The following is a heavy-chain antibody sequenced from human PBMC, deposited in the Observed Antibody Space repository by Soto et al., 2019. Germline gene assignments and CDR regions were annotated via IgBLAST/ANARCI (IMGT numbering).Heavy chain of an antibody. Sequence: QVQLQESGPGLVKPSETLSLTCTVYGGSISSYYWSWIRQPPGKGLEWIGYIYYSGSTNYNPSLKSRVTISVDTSKNQFSLKLSSVTAADTAVDYCASDVGGWFAPWGQGTLVTVSS. J-gene: IGHJ5*02. CDR1: GGSISSYY. V-gene: IGHV4-59*01. CDR2: IYYSGST. D-gene: IGHD2-15*01. CDR3: ASDVGGWFAP.